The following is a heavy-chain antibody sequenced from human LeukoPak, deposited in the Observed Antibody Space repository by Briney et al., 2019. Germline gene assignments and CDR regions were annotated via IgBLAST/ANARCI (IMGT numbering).Heavy chain of an antibody. CDR3: ARRVAATGVDY. CDR2: IYIGGSP. V-gene: IGHV3-66*04. D-gene: IGHD6-25*01. CDR1: GFTVSDNF. J-gene: IGHJ4*02. Sequence: QPGGSLRLSCAASGFTVSDNFMSWVRQAPGKGLEWLSVIYIGGSPYYADSVKGRFTISRDNAKNSLYLQMNSLRAEDTAVYYCARRVAATGVDYWGQGTLVTVSS.